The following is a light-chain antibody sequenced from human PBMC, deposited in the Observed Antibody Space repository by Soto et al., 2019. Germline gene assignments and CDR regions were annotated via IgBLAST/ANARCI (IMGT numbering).Light chain of an antibody. CDR2: EVS. CDR3: MQGTHWPWT. Sequence: DVVMTQSPLSLPVTLGQPASISCRSSQGLVFSDGKIYLNWFQQRPGQSPRRLIYEVSKRDSGVXDXXSGSGSGTDFTLKISRVEAEDVGVYYCMQGTHWPWTFGQGTKVEIK. J-gene: IGKJ1*01. V-gene: IGKV2-30*01. CDR1: QGLVFSDGKIY.